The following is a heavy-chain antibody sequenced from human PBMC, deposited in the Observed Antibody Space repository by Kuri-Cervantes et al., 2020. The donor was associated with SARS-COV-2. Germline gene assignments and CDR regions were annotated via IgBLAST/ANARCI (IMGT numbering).Heavy chain of an antibody. CDR1: GDTFTSYD. Sequence: ASVKVSCKASGDTFTSYDINWVRQATGQGLEGMGWINPNSGGTNYAQKFQGRVTMTRDTSISTAYMELSRLRSDDTAVYYCARDRYCSSNSCSYWFDPWGQGTLVTVSS. D-gene: IGHD2-2*01. CDR2: INPNSGGT. V-gene: IGHV1-2*02. J-gene: IGHJ5*02. CDR3: ARDRYCSSNSCSYWFDP.